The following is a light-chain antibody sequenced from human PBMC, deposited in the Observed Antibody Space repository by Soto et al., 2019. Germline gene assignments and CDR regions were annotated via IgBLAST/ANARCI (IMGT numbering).Light chain of an antibody. CDR3: QKYNSAPQT. CDR2: AAS. V-gene: IGKV1-27*01. CDR1: QGFSNN. J-gene: IGKJ3*01. Sequence: DIQMTQSPSSLSASVGDSVTITCRASQGFSNNLAWYQQKPWKVPKLLIYAASTLQSRVPSRFSGSGSGTDFTLTISSLQPEDVATYYCQKYNSAPQTFGPGTKVDIK.